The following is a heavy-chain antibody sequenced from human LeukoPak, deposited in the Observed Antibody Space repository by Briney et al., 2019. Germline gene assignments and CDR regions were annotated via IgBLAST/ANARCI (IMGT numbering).Heavy chain of an antibody. J-gene: IGHJ5*02. CDR2: ISSSSSYT. CDR1: GFTFSDYY. D-gene: IGHD3-22*01. CDR3: AKDPYRVIVATGNYLDP. V-gene: IGHV3-11*06. Sequence: PGGSLRLSCAASGFTFSDYYMSWIRQAPGKGLEWVSYISSSSSYTNYADSVKGRFTISRDNAKNSLYLQMNSLRAEDTAVYHCAKDPYRVIVATGNYLDPWGQGTLVTVSS.